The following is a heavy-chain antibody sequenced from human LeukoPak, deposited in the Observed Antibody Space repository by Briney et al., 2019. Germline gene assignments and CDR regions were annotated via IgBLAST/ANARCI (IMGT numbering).Heavy chain of an antibody. V-gene: IGHV3-21*06. CDR3: ARGGELERRSLHYLDY. CDR1: GFTFSSYS. J-gene: IGHJ4*02. CDR2: MSSSSSSI. D-gene: IGHD1-1*01. Sequence: GGSLRLSCAASGFTFSSYSMNWVRQAPGKGLEWVSFMSSSSSSIYYADSLKGRFTISRDNAKNSLYLQMNSLRAEDTAVYYCARGGELERRSLHYLDYCGQGTLVTVSS.